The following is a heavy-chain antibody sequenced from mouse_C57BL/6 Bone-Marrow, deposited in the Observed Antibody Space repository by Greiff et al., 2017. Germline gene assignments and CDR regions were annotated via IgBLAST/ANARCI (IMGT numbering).Heavy chain of an antibody. CDR1: GFTFNTYA. V-gene: IGHV10-3*01. J-gene: IGHJ4*01. CDR2: IRSKSSTYAT. Sequence: EVMLVESGGGLVQPKGSLTLSCAASGFTFNTYAMHWVRQAPGKGLEWVARIRSKSSTYATYSADSVKDRFTISRDDSQSMLYLQMNNLKTENTAMYYCVRGYYYYYAMDYWGQGTSVTVSS. D-gene: IGHD1-1*01. CDR3: VRGYYYYYAMDY.